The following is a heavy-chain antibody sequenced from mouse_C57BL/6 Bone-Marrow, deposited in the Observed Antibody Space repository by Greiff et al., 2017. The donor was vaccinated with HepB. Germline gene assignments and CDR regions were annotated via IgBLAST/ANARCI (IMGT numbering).Heavy chain of an antibody. Sequence: QVHVKQSGAELARPGASVKLSCKASGYTFTSYGISWVKQRTGQGLEWIGEIYPRSGNTYYNEKFKGKATLTADKSSSTAYMELRSLTSEDSAVYFCARYYCSRWYFDVWGTGTTVTVSS. J-gene: IGHJ1*03. V-gene: IGHV1-81*01. CDR1: GYTFTSYG. CDR2: IYPRSGNT. D-gene: IGHD1-1*01. CDR3: ARYYCSRWYFDV.